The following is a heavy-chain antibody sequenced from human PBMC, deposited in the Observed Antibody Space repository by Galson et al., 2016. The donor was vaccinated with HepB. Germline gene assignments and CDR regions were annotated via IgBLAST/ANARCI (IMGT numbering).Heavy chain of an antibody. CDR3: HVWFGESRYGVDV. CDR2: ISSDGSKT. V-gene: IGHV3-74*01. Sequence: SLRLSCAASGFTSSSYWMHWARQAPGKGLVWVSRISSDGSKTTYAGSVKGRFTISRDNAKNTLSLQMNSLRVEDTAVYYCHVWFGESRYGVDVWGQGTTVTVSS. D-gene: IGHD3-10*01. CDR1: GFTSSSYW. J-gene: IGHJ6*02.